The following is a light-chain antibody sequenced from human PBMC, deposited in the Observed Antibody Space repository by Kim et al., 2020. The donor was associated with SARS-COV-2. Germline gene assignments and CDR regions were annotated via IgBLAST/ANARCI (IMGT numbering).Light chain of an antibody. Sequence: NFMLTQPHSVSESPVKTVTISCTRSSGSIASNYVQWYQQRPGSAPTTVIYEDNQRPSGVPDRFSGSIDSSSNSASLTISGLKTEDEADYYCQSYDSSNYWVFGGGTQLTVL. J-gene: IGLJ3*02. CDR1: SGSIASNY. CDR3: QSYDSSNYWV. CDR2: EDN. V-gene: IGLV6-57*04.